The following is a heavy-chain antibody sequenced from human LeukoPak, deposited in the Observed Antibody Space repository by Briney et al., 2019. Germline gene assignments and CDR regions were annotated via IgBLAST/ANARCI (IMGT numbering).Heavy chain of an antibody. V-gene: IGHV1-2*02. Sequence: GASVKVSCTASGYTFTGYYMHWVRHAPGPGLERMGWINPNSGGTNYAQKFQGRGTMTRDTSISTAYMELGRLRSDDTAVYYWGRLGAAAGAFDYWGQGTLVTVSS. CDR1: GYTFTGYY. D-gene: IGHD6-13*01. CDR2: INPNSGGT. CDR3: GRLGAAAGAFDY. J-gene: IGHJ4*02.